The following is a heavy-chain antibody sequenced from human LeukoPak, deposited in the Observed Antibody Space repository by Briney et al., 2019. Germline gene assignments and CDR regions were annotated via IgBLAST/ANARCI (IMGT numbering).Heavy chain of an antibody. V-gene: IGHV1-8*01. Sequence: ASVKVSCKASGYTFTSYDINWVRQATGQGLEWMGWMNPNSGNTGYAQKFQGRVTMTRNTSISTAYMELSGLRSEDTAVYYCARNPAAAGPEGFDPWGQGTLVTVSS. D-gene: IGHD6-13*01. CDR3: ARNPAAAGPEGFDP. CDR2: MNPNSGNT. J-gene: IGHJ5*02. CDR1: GYTFTSYD.